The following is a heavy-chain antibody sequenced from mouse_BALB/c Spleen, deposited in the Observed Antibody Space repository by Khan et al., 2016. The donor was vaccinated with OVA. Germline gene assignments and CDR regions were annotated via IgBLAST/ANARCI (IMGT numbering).Heavy chain of an antibody. CDR2: INYSGNT. CDR3: ARKDYYDYDPFPY. D-gene: IGHD2-4*01. CDR1: GYSITSEYA. J-gene: IGHJ3*01. Sequence: EVQLQESGPGLVKPSQSLSLTCTVTGYSITSEYAWNWIRQFPGNKLEWMGYINYSGNTRFNPSLKGRTSITRDTSKNQFFLQLNSGTTEDTATYYCARKDYYDYDPFPYWGQGTLVTVSA. V-gene: IGHV3-2*02.